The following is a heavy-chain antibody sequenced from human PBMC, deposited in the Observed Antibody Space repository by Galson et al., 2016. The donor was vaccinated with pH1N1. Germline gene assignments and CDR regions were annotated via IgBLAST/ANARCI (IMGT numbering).Heavy chain of an antibody. CDR1: GLPFDDYY. D-gene: IGHD3-10*01. CDR3: TSLRFGHNWLDP. J-gene: IGHJ5*02. Sequence: SLRLSCAASGLPFDDYYFMWIRQAPDRGLEWVSFIRGKRFGQTTEHAASVKGRFSISRDDSKNTAYLQMNSLKVDDTAIYYCTSLRFGHNWLDPWGQGSLVIVS. CDR2: IRGKRFGQTT. V-gene: IGHV3-49*03.